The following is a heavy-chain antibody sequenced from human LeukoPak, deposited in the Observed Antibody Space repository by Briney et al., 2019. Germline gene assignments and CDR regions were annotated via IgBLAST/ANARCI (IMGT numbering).Heavy chain of an antibody. CDR2: ISPYNGNT. D-gene: IGHD3-22*01. Sequence: ASVKVACKASGYTFSSYGISWVRQAPGQGLEWMGWISPYNGNTNYAQKVQGRVTITTDTSTSTAYMELRSLRSDDTAVYYCARGEHYDGNGYYPGDYWGQGTLVTVSS. V-gene: IGHV1-18*01. J-gene: IGHJ4*02. CDR3: ARGEHYDGNGYYPGDY. CDR1: GYTFSSYG.